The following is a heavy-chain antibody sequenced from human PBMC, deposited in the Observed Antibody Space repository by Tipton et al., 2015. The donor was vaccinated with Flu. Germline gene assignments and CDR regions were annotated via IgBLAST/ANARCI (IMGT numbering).Heavy chain of an antibody. CDR3: ARGFGMVINNWFAP. CDR1: GGPFSGYS. J-gene: IGHJ5*02. Sequence: TLSLTCAVYGGPFSGYSWSWIRQSPGQGLEWIGEIDHGGSTNYNPSLKSRVTISVDTSKKQFSLKLSSVTAADTAVYYCARGFGMVINNWFAPWGQGTLVTVSS. CDR2: IDHGGST. V-gene: IGHV4-34*01. D-gene: IGHD3-3*01.